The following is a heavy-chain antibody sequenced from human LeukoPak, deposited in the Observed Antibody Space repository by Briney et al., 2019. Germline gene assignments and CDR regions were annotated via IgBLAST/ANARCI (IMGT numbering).Heavy chain of an antibody. Sequence: PGGSLRLSCAASGFTFSSYSMNWVRQAPGKGLEWVSYISSSSSTIYYADSVKGRFTISRDNAKNSLYLQMNSLRAEDTAVYYCARYRSSWPSEYYFDYWGQGTLVTVSS. CDR2: ISSSSSTI. V-gene: IGHV3-48*01. CDR3: ARYRSSWPSEYYFDY. D-gene: IGHD6-13*01. J-gene: IGHJ4*02. CDR1: GFTFSSYS.